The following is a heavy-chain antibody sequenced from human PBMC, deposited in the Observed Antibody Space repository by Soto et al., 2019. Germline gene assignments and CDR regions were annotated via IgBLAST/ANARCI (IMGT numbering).Heavy chain of an antibody. CDR2: ISGNGGST. Sequence: GGSLRLSCAASGFTFSSYAMSWVRQAPGKGPEWVSSISGNGGSTYYADSVKGRFTISRDNSKNTLYLQMNSLTAGDTAMYYCAKERTGNIRSRFDPWGQGTLVTVSS. CDR1: GFTFSSYA. J-gene: IGHJ5*02. CDR3: AKERTGNIRSRFDP. V-gene: IGHV3-23*01. D-gene: IGHD1-1*01.